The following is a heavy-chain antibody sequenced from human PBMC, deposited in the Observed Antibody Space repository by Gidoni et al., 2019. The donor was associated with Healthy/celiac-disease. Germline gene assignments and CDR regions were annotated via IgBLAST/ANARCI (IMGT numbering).Heavy chain of an antibody. CDR3: VKDSRGDFWLVDYMDV. Sequence: EVQLVESGGGLVQPGGSLRLSCSASGFTFRSYAMHWVRQAPGKGLEYVSAISSNGGSTYYADSVKGRFTISRDNSKNTLYLQMSSLRAEDTAVYYCVKDSRGDFWLVDYMDVWGKGTTVTVSS. D-gene: IGHD3-3*01. CDR2: ISSNGGST. V-gene: IGHV3-64D*06. J-gene: IGHJ6*03. CDR1: GFTFRSYA.